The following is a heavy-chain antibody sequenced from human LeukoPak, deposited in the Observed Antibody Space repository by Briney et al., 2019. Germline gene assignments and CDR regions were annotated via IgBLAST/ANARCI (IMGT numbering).Heavy chain of an antibody. CDR1: GYTFTSYY. D-gene: IGHD3-10*01. CDR3: ASYLLWFGEGSFDY. CDR2: INPSGGST. J-gene: IGHJ4*02. V-gene: IGHV1-46*01. Sequence: ASVKVSCKASGYTFTSYYMHWVRQAPGQGLEWMGIINPSGGSTSYAQKFQGRVTMTRDTSTSTAYMELRSLRSDDTAVYYCASYLLWFGEGSFDYWGQGTLVTVSS.